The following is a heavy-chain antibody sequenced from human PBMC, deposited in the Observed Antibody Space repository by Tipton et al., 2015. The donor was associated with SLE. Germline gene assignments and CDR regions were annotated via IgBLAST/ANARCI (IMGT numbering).Heavy chain of an antibody. J-gene: IGHJ5*02. D-gene: IGHD3-16*02. CDR1: GGSISSGGYS. Sequence: TLSLTCAVSGGSISSGGYSWSWIRQPPGKGLEWIGYIYHSGSTYYNPSLKSRVTISVDRSKNQFSLKLSSVTAADTAVYFCARLNYDYIWGSYRPWFDPWGQGTLVTVSS. CDR2: IYHSGST. CDR3: ARLNYDYIWGSYRPWFDP. V-gene: IGHV4-30-2*01.